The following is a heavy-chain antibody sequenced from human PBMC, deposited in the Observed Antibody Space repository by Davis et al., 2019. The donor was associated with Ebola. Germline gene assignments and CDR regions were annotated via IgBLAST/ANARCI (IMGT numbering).Heavy chain of an antibody. CDR3: ARLRGASAGPYFFDD. D-gene: IGHD6-13*01. V-gene: IGHV4-59*02. CDR1: GFSVTSTY. Sequence: MPGGSLRLSCAASGFSVTSTYVSWVRQPPGKGLECLGYIYYGGNTNYNASLKSRLTVSVDTSRNQFSLKLTSVTPADTAVYYCARLRGASAGPYFFDDWGQGTLVTVSP. J-gene: IGHJ4*02. CDR2: IYYGGNT.